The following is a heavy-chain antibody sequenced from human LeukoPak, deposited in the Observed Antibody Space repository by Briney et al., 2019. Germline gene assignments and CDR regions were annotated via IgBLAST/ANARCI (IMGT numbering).Heavy chain of an antibody. CDR1: GFTFSNYA. Sequence: GGSLRLSCEASGFTFSNYAMYWVRQAPGKGLEWVALISHDGSNKDYADSAKGRFTISRDNSKNTLYLQMNSLRAEDTAVYYCAKDYSGYDEGDAFDIWGQGTMVTVSS. CDR3: AKDYSGYDEGDAFDI. D-gene: IGHD5-12*01. CDR2: ISHDGSNK. V-gene: IGHV3-30-3*01. J-gene: IGHJ3*02.